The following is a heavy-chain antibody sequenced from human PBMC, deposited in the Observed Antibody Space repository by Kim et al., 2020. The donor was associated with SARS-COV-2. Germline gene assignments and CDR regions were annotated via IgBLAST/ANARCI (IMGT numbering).Heavy chain of an antibody. CDR2: IYYRGST. V-gene: IGHV4-59*08. CDR3: ARHEIGSFSGGSCTDY. Sequence: SESLSLTCTVSGCSISSYYWSWIRQPPGKGLEWVGYIYYRGSTNYNPSLQSRGTISVDTSTNQFSLKRSSVTAADTAVYYCARHEIGSFSGGSCTDYWGQGAPVTVSS. J-gene: IGHJ4*02. D-gene: IGHD2-15*01. CDR1: GCSISSYY.